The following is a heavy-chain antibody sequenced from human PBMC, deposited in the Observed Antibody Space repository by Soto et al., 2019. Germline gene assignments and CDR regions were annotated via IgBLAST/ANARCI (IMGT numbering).Heavy chain of an antibody. CDR1: AYTFTGYY. CDR3: ARRQIPGRFDY. CDR2: IDPNSGGT. D-gene: IGHD1-26*01. Sequence: QVQLVQSGAEVKKPGASVKVSCKASAYTFTGYYIHWVRQAPGQGLEWMGWIDPNSGGTNYAQKFQGRVTLTRDTSISTAYMELSRLPSDDTAGYYCARRQIPGRFDYWGQGTLVTVSS. J-gene: IGHJ4*02. V-gene: IGHV1-2*02.